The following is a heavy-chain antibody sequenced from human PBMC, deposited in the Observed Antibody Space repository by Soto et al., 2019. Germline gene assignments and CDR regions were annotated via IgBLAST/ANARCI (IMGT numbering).Heavy chain of an antibody. CDR2: ISKGGNKK. CDR3: AREEFEAGRGHFGY. V-gene: IGHV3-30-3*01. Sequence: QVQVVESGGGVVQPGGSLRLSCAASGFTFSTSAMHWVRQAPCKGLEWMAMISKGGNKKYYADSVKGRFTISSDISESTLYLQMNSLRTEDTAVYYCAREEFEAGRGHFGYWGQGTLVSVSS. J-gene: IGHJ4*02. CDR1: GFTFSTSA. D-gene: IGHD6-13*01.